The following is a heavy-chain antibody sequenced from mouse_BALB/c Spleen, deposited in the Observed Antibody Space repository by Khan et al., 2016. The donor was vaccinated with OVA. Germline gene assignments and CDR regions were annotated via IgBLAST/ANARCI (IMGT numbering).Heavy chain of an antibody. Sequence: QVHVKQSGAELVKAGASVKMSCKASGYTFTSYWMHWVKQRLGQGLEWFAETNPTNGRTYYNEKFKSKATLTVDKSSSTAYMLLSGLTFEDSAVYYCARIKKIVATDFDYWGQGTTLTVSS. CDR3: ARIKKIVATDFDY. V-gene: IGHV1S81*02. J-gene: IGHJ2*01. D-gene: IGHD1-1*01. CDR1: GYTFTSYW. CDR2: TNPTNGRT.